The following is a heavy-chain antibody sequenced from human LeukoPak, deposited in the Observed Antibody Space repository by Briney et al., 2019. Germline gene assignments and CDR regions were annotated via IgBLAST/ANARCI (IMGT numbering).Heavy chain of an antibody. CDR3: ARVKGYSYGPKNYYYYGMDV. J-gene: IGHJ6*02. D-gene: IGHD5-18*01. Sequence: PSETLSLTCTVSGGSISSSSYYWGWIRQPPGKGLEWIGSIYYSGSTYYNPSLKSRVTISVDTSKNQFSLKLSSVTAADTAVYYCARVKGYSYGPKNYYYYGMDVWGQGTTVTVSS. V-gene: IGHV4-39*01. CDR2: IYYSGST. CDR1: GGSISSSSYY.